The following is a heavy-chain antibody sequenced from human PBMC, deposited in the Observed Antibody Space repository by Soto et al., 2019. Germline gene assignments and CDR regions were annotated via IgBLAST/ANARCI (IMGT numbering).Heavy chain of an antibody. CDR2: VKEDGSEK. Sequence: GGSLRLSCAASGFTFSNYWKSWVRQAPGKGLEWVANVKEDGSEKYYVDSVKGRFTISRDNAKNLMYLQMSSLRVEDTAVYYCATSPYPSFYYYGMDVWGQGTSVTVSS. J-gene: IGHJ6*02. CDR1: GFTFSNYW. V-gene: IGHV3-7*03. CDR3: ATSPYPSFYYYGMDV.